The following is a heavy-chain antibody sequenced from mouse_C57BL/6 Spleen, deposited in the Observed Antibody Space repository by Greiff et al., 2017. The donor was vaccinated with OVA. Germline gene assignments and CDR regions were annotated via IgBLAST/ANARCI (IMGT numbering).Heavy chain of an antibody. CDR2: ISDGGSYT. CDR3: AREGRGEYYFDY. CDR1: GFTFSSYA. J-gene: IGHJ2*01. Sequence: EVKLQESGGGLVKPGGSLKLSCAASGFTFSSYAMSWVRQTPEKRLEWVATISDGGSYTYYPDNVKGRFTISRDNAKNNLYLQMSHLKSEDTAMYYCAREGRGEYYFDYWGQGTTLTVSS. V-gene: IGHV5-4*01. D-gene: IGHD3-3*01.